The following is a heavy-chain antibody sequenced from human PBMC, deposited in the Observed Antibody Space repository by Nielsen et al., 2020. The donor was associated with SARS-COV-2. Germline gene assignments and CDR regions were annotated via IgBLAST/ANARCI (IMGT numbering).Heavy chain of an antibody. CDR3: ARLLTNTGNYFRFDP. J-gene: IGHJ5*02. Sequence: SETLSLTCIVSDGSISSSTYYWGWIRQPPGKGLEWIGSFFYSGSTYYNPSLRSRVTISVDTSKAQFSLKLSSVTAADTAVYYCARLLTNTGNYFRFDPWGQGTLVTVSS. CDR2: FFYSGST. D-gene: IGHD1-26*01. CDR1: DGSISSSTYY. V-gene: IGHV4-39*01.